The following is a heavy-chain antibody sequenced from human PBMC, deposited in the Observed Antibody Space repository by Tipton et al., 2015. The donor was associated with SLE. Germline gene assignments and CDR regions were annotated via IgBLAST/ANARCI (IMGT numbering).Heavy chain of an antibody. CDR1: GGPIRYGGYY. Sequence: TLSLTCSVSGGPIRYGGYYWNYIRQFPGKGLEWIGHISDRGTTYYNPSLKSRLTISVDTSKNQFSLTLSSVTAADTAVYYCASLGDRGGVVTWGQGTLVTVSS. V-gene: IGHV4-31*03. J-gene: IGHJ4*02. CDR2: ISDRGTT. D-gene: IGHD3-3*01. CDR3: ASLGDRGGVVT.